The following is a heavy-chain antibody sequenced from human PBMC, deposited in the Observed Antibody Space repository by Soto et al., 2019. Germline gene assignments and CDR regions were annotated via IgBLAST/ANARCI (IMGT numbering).Heavy chain of an antibody. Sequence: PGGSLRLSCAASGFTFSSYGMHWVRQAPGKGLEWVAVISYDGSNKYYADSVKGRFTISRDNSKNTLYLQMNSLRAEDTAVYYCAKESHSSSWYSDWFDPWGQGTLVTVSS. V-gene: IGHV3-30*18. CDR3: AKESHSSSWYSDWFDP. J-gene: IGHJ5*02. CDR2: ISYDGSNK. D-gene: IGHD6-13*01. CDR1: GFTFSSYG.